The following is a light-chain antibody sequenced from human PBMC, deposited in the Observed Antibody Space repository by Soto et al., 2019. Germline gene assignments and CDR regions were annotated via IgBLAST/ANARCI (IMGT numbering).Light chain of an antibody. V-gene: IGKV3-20*01. CDR1: QSINSTY. J-gene: IGKJ4*01. Sequence: EIVLTQSPGTVSLSPGERATLSCRASQSINSTYLAWYHQKPGQAPRLLIYGASTRATGIPARFSGSASGTDFTLTISRLEPEDFAVYYCQQYGSSPVTFGGGTKVEIK. CDR3: QQYGSSPVT. CDR2: GAS.